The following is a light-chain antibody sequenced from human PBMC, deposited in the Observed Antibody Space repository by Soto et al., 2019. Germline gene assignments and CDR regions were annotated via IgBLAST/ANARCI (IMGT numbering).Light chain of an antibody. V-gene: IGKV4-1*01. CDR1: QSVLYSSNNKNY. J-gene: IGKJ1*01. Sequence: DIVVTQRAESLAVSGGERATNNCKSSQSVLYSSNNKNYLAWYQQKPGQPPKALIYWASTRESGVPDRFSGSGSGTDFTLTISSLQAEDVAVYYCQQYYTTPWTFGQGTKVDIK. CDR3: QQYYTTPWT. CDR2: WAS.